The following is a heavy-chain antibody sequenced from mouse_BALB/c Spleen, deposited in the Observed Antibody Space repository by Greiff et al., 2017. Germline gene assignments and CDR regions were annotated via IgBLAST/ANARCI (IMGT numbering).Heavy chain of an antibody. CDR2: INPGSGGT. V-gene: IGHV1-54*01. CDR3: ARGLPDY. CDR1: GYAFTNYL. J-gene: IGHJ2*01. Sequence: VQLVESGAELVRPGTSVKVSCKASGYAFTNYLIEWVKQRPGQGLEWIGVINPGSGGTNYNEKFKGKATLTVDKSSSTAYMQLSSLTSEDSAVYYCARGLPDYWGQGTTLTVSS. D-gene: IGHD2-10*01.